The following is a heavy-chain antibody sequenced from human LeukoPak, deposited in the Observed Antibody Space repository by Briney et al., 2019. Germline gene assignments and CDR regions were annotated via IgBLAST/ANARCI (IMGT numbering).Heavy chain of an antibody. CDR1: GYTFNNYY. CDR3: ARAPSYQLLYY. Sequence: AASVKVSCKASGYTFNNYYMYWVRQAPGQGLEWMGGIIPIFGTANYAQKFQGRVTITADESTSTAYMELSSLRSEDTAVYYCARAPSYQLLYYWGQGTLVTVSS. CDR2: IIPIFGTA. J-gene: IGHJ4*02. V-gene: IGHV1-69*13. D-gene: IGHD2-2*01.